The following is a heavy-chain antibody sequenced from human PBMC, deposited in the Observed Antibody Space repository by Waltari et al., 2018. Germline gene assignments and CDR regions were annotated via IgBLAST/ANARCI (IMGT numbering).Heavy chain of an antibody. J-gene: IGHJ6*02. CDR1: GDSVSSNSAA. Sequence: QVQLQQSGPGLVKPSQTLSLTCAISGDSVSSNSAAWNWIRQSPSRGLEWLGRTYYRSKWYNDYAVSVKSRITINPDTSKNQFALQLNAVTPEDTAVYYCARSTGYSSGWYLPYGMDVWGQGTTVTVSS. V-gene: IGHV6-1*01. CDR3: ARSTGYSSGWYLPYGMDV. CDR2: TYYRSKWYN. D-gene: IGHD6-19*01.